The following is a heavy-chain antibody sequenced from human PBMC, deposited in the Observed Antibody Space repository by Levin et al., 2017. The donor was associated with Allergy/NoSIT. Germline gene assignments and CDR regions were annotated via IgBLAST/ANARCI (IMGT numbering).Heavy chain of an antibody. D-gene: IGHD3-10*01. CDR2: IYWDDEK. Sequence: SGPTLVKPTQTLTLTCTFSGFSLSTSGLGVGWIRQPPGKALEWLALIYWDDEKRYSPSLKSRLTVTKDTSRNQVVLTMTNMDPVDTGTYYCAHSGLALPVVRDSNWFGPWGQGLLVTVSS. CDR1: GFSLSTSGLG. CDR3: AHSGLALPVVRDSNWFGP. J-gene: IGHJ5*02. V-gene: IGHV2-5*02.